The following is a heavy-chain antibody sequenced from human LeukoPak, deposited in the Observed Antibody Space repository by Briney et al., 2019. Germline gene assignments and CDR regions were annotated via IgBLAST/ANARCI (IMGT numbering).Heavy chain of an antibody. Sequence: PSETLSLTCTVSGGSISSYSYYWGWIRQPPGKGLEWIGSIYYSESTYYNPSLKSRVTVSVDTSKNQFSLKLSSVTAADTAVYYCARQGPMTTEEDDAFDIWGQGTMVTVSS. D-gene: IGHD4-11*01. CDR3: ARQGPMTTEEDDAFDI. CDR2: IYYSEST. CDR1: GGSISSYSYY. J-gene: IGHJ3*02. V-gene: IGHV4-39*01.